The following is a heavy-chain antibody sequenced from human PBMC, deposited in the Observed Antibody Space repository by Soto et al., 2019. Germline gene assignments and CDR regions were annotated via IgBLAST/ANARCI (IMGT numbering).Heavy chain of an antibody. CDR2: INPNSGGT. V-gene: IGHV1-2*04. D-gene: IGHD6-13*01. J-gene: IGHJ4*02. CDR1: GYTFTGYY. Sequence: ASVKVSCKASGYTFTGYYMHWVRQAPGQGLEWMGWINPNSGGTNYAQKFQGWVTMTRDTSISTAYMELSRLRSDDTAVYYCARVRKGSSWFGGFDYWGQGTLVTVSS. CDR3: ARVRKGSSWFGGFDY.